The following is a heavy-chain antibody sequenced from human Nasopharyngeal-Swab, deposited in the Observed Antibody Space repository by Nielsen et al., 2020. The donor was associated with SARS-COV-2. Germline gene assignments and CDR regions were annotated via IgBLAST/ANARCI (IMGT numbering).Heavy chain of an antibody. V-gene: IGHV1-2*06. J-gene: IGHJ5*02. CDR1: GYIFTDYY. D-gene: IGHD4-17*01. CDR2: IDPNTGGT. CDR3: ARTLSARTTFNCLGP. Sequence: ASVKVSCKTSGYIFTDYYIHWVRQAPGQGLEWMGRIDPNTGGTSSAQIFQGRVTMTRDTSISTFYIEVTSLTSDDTAVYYCARTLSARTTFNCLGPWGQGTLVTVSS.